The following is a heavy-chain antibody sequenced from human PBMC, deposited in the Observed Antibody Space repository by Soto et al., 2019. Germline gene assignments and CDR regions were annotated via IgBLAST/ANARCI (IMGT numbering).Heavy chain of an antibody. CDR2: IIPIFGTA. Sequence: QVQLVQSGAEVKKPGSSVKVSCKASGGTFSSYAISWVRQAPGQGREWMGGIIPIFGTANYAQKFQGRVTITADESTSTAYMELSRLRSEDTAVYYCARPFDWLSNYYGMDVWGQGTTVTVSS. J-gene: IGHJ6*02. V-gene: IGHV1-69*01. D-gene: IGHD3-9*01. CDR3: ARPFDWLSNYYGMDV. CDR1: GGTFSSYA.